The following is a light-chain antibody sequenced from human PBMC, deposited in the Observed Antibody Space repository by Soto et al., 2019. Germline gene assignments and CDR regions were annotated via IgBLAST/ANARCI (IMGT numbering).Light chain of an antibody. CDR2: GAS. J-gene: IGKJ4*01. CDR3: QQYGSSSLT. CDR1: QSVSSSY. V-gene: IGKV3-20*01. Sequence: EMVLTQSPGTLSLSPGERATLSCRASQSVSSSYLAWYQQKPGQAPRLLIYGASSRATGIPDRFSGSGSGTDFTLTISRLEPEDFAVYYCQQYGSSSLTFGGGTKVELK.